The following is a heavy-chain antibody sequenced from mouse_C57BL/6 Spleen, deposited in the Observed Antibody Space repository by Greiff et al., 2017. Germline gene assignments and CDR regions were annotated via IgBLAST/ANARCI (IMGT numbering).Heavy chain of an antibody. Sequence: VQLQQSGAELVKPGASVKISCKASGYAFSSYWMNWVKQRPGKGLEWIGQLYPGDGDTNYNGKFKGKATLTADKSSSTAYMQLSSLTSEDSAVYFCARVGGSRPFDYWGQGTTLTVSS. J-gene: IGHJ2*01. CDR3: ARVGGSRPFDY. CDR2: LYPGDGDT. D-gene: IGHD1-1*01. V-gene: IGHV1-80*01. CDR1: GYAFSSYW.